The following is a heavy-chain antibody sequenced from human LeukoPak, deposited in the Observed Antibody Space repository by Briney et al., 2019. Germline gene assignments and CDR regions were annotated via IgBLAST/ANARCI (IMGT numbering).Heavy chain of an antibody. V-gene: IGHV1-2*02. CDR3: ARGWGYYDSSGYYPHDAFDI. J-gene: IGHJ3*02. Sequence: ASVKVSCKASGFTFSAYYLHWVRQAPGQGLEWMAWINPNSGGTNYAQKFQGRVTMTRDTSISTAYMELSRLRSDDTAVYYCARGWGYYDSSGYYPHDAFDIWGQGTMVTVSS. CDR2: INPNSGGT. CDR1: GFTFSAYY. D-gene: IGHD3-22*01.